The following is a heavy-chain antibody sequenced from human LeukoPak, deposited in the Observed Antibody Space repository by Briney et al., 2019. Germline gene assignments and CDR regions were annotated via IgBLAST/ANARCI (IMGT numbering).Heavy chain of an antibody. V-gene: IGHV1-8*03. Sequence: ASVKVSCKASGYTFTSYDINWVRQATGQGLEWMGWMNPNSGNTGYAQKFQGRVTITADKSTSTAYMELSSLRSEDTAMYYCASGHYGDYGQWSSINYWGQGTLVTVSS. D-gene: IGHD4-17*01. CDR2: MNPNSGNT. CDR1: GYTFTSYD. J-gene: IGHJ4*02. CDR3: ASGHYGDYGQWSSINY.